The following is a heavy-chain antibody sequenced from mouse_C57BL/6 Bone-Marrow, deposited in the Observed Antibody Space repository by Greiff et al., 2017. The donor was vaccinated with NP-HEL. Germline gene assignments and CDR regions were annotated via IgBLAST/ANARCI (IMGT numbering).Heavy chain of an antibody. CDR2: IYPRSGNT. J-gene: IGHJ4*01. CDR3: ARERGSYYGNYEDMDD. V-gene: IGHV1-81*01. Sequence: QVQLQQSGAELARPGASVKLSCKASGYTFTSYGISWVKQRPGQGLEWIGEIYPRSGNTYYNEKFKGKATLTADKSSSTAYMELRSLTSEDSAVYYCARERGSYYGNYEDMDDWGKGTSVTVSS. CDR1: GYTFTSYG. D-gene: IGHD2-1*01.